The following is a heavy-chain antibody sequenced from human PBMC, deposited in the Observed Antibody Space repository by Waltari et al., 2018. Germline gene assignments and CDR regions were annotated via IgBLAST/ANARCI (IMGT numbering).Heavy chain of an antibody. J-gene: IGHJ4*02. CDR3: ARVGDSSSPGGLFDY. D-gene: IGHD6-6*01. Sequence: GGLVKPGGSLNLSCAASGFTFSYYYMSWFRQAPGKGLEWVSYISSSGSTIYYTDSVKGRFTISRDNAKNSLYMQMNSLRAEDTAVYYCARVGDSSSPGGLFDYWGQGTLVTVSS. CDR1: GFTFSYYY. V-gene: IGHV3-11*04. CDR2: ISSSGSTI.